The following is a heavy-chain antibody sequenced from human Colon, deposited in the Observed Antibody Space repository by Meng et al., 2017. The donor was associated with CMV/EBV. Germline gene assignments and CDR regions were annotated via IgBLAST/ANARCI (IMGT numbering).Heavy chain of an antibody. D-gene: IGHD6-19*01. Sequence: GESLKISCAASGFTLSSYSMNWVRQAPGKGLEWVSSISSSSSYIYYADSVKGRFTISRDNAKNSLYLQMNSLRAEDTAVYYCASPIAVESIGWGQGTLVTVSS. J-gene: IGHJ4*02. CDR2: ISSSSSYI. CDR3: ASPIAVESIG. V-gene: IGHV3-21*01. CDR1: GFTLSSYS.